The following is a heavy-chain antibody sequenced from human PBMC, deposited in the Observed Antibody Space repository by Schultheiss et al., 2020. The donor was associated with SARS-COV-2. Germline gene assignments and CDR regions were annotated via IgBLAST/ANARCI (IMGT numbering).Heavy chain of an antibody. CDR3: ARGVDYGDYRFDY. CDR1: GFTVSSNY. D-gene: IGHD4-17*01. V-gene: IGHV4-34*01. CDR2: IYHSGST. Sequence: GSLRLSCAASGFTVSSNYMSWVRQAPGKGLEWIGEIYHSGSTNYNPSLKSRVTISVDTSKNQFSLKLSSVTAADTAVYYCARGVDYGDYRFDYWGQGTLVTVSS. J-gene: IGHJ4*02.